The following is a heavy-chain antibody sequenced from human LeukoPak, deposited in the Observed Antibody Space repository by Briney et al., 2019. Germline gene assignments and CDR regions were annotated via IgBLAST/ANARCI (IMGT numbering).Heavy chain of an antibody. J-gene: IGHJ6*02. V-gene: IGHV1-2*02. CDR2: INPNSGGT. Sequence: PAASVTVSCKASGYTFTGYYMHWVRQAPGQGLEWMGWINPNSGGTNYAQKFQGRVTMTRDTSISTAYMELSRLRSDDTAVYYCARDDNYYDSSGYYPYYYYYGMDGWGQGTTVTVS. CDR3: ARDDNYYDSSGYYPYYYYYGMDG. CDR1: GYTFTGYY. D-gene: IGHD3-22*01.